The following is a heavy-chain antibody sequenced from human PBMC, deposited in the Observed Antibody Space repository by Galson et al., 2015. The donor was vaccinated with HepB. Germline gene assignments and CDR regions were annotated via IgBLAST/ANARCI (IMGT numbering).Heavy chain of an antibody. CDR2: ISAYNGNT. CDR3: TRDHGAVVRGVIRPFDY. CDR1: GYTFTGYY. D-gene: IGHD3-10*01. J-gene: IGHJ4*02. Sequence: SVKVSCKASGYTFTGYYMHWVRQAPGQGLEWMGWISAYNGNTNYAQNLQGRVTMTTDTSTSTAYMEVRSLRSDDTAVYYCTRDHGAVVRGVIRPFDYWGQGTLVTVSS. V-gene: IGHV1-18*04.